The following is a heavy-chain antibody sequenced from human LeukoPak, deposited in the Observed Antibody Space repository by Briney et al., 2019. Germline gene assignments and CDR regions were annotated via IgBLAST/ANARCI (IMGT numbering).Heavy chain of an antibody. D-gene: IGHD3-22*01. J-gene: IGHJ3*02. V-gene: IGHV3-66*02. Sequence: GGSLRLPCAASGFTFSTNYMGWVRQAPGKGLEGGSVLYSGGSTYYPDSVKGRFTISTHNSQNTLYLQMDSLRPEDTAVYYCARLSDSSTYGAFDIWGHGTMVTVSS. CDR2: LYSGGST. CDR1: GFTFSTNY. CDR3: ARLSDSSTYGAFDI.